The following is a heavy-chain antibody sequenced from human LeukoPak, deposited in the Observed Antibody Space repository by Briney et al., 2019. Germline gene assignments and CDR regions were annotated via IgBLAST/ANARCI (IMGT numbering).Heavy chain of an antibody. Sequence: PSETLSLTCTVSGGSISSYYWSWIRQPPGKGLEWIAYIYYSGSTNYNPSLKSRVTISVDTSKNQFSLKLSSVTAADTAVYYCARGRTNWYFDLWGRGTLVTVSS. J-gene: IGHJ2*01. D-gene: IGHD1/OR15-1a*01. V-gene: IGHV4-59*01. CDR3: ARGRTNWYFDL. CDR1: GGSISSYY. CDR2: IYYSGST.